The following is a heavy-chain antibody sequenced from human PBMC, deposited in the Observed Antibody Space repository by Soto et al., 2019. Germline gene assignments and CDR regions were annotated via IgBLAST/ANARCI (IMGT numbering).Heavy chain of an antibody. CDR2: IWYDGSNK. V-gene: IGHV3-33*01. CDR3: ARDPATISTNYYYYGMDV. J-gene: IGHJ6*02. D-gene: IGHD2-15*01. CDR1: GFTFSSYG. Sequence: QVQLVESGGGVVQPGRSLRLSCAASGFTFSSYGMHWVRQAPGKGLEWVAVIWYDGSNKYYADSVKGRFTISRDNSKNTLYLQMNSLRAEDTAVYYCARDPATISTNYYYYGMDVRGQGTTVTVSS.